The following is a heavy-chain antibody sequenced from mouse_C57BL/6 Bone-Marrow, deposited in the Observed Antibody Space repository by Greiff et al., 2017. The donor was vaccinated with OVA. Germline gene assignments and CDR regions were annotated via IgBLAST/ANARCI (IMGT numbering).Heavy chain of an antibody. Sequence: QVQLKQSGADLAKPGASVKLSCKASGYTFTSYWMHWVKQRPGQGLDWIGYINPSSGYTKYNQKFKDKATLTADKSSSTAYMQLSSLTYEDSAVYYCARRDGSTLYYFDYGGQGTTLTVAS. D-gene: IGHD1-1*01. V-gene: IGHV1-7*01. CDR3: ARRDGSTLYYFDY. CDR1: GYTFTSYW. J-gene: IGHJ2*01. CDR2: INPSSGYT.